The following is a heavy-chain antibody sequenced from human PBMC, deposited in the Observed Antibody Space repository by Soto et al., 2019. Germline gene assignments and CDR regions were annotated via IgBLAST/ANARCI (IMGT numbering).Heavy chain of an antibody. Sequence: SETLSLTCTFSCGSISSYYWSWIRQPAGKGLEWIGRIYTSGSTNYNPSLKSRVTMSVDTSKNQFSLKLSSVTAADTAVYYCARDRAYYDSSGYYYYYYGMDVWGQGTTVTVSS. J-gene: IGHJ6*02. D-gene: IGHD3-22*01. V-gene: IGHV4-4*07. CDR2: IYTSGST. CDR1: CGSISSYY. CDR3: ARDRAYYDSSGYYYYYYGMDV.